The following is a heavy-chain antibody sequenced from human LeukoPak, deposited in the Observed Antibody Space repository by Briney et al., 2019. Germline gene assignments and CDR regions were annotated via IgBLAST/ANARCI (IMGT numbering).Heavy chain of an antibody. D-gene: IGHD6-13*01. V-gene: IGHV1-18*01. CDR2: ISTYNGDT. Sequence: ASVKVSCKTSGYTFTTYVFNWVRQAPGQGLEWMGWISTYNGDTHYAQNLQGRLTLTTDTSTSTAYMELRSLRSDDTAVYYCARDRDTGAVPGTWIIVYWGQGTLVTVSS. CDR3: ARDRDTGAVPGTWIIVY. CDR1: GYTFTTYV. J-gene: IGHJ4*02.